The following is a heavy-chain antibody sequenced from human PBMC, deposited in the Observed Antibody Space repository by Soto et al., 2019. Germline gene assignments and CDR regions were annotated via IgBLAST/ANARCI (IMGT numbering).Heavy chain of an antibody. V-gene: IGHV3-9*01. CDR1: GFTFDDYA. J-gene: IGHJ3*02. CDR3: AKVIGSYYYDSTAFDI. Sequence: PGGSLRLSCAASGFTFDDYAMHWVRQAPGKGLEWVSGISWNSGSIGYADSVKGRFTISRDNAKNSLYLQMNSLRAEDTALYYCAKVIGSYYYDSTAFDIWGQGTMVT. CDR2: ISWNSGSI. D-gene: IGHD3-22*01.